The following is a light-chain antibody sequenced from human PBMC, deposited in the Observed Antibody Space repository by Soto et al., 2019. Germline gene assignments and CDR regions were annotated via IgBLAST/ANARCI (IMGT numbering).Light chain of an antibody. CDR2: DAS. CDR1: QGIGSA. V-gene: IGKV1-13*02. CDR3: QNFRSSAIS. J-gene: IGKJ4*01. Sequence: AIQLTQSPSSLSASVGDRVSITCRASQGIGSALAWYQLKPGAAPALLIYDASTLESGVPSRFSGSRSGADFTLTISSLRPEDFATYYCQNFRSSAISFGGGTKVDIK.